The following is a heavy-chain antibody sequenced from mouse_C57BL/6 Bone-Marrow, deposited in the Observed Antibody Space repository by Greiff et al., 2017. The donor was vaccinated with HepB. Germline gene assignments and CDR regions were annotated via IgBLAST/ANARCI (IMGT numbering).Heavy chain of an antibody. Sequence: EVMLVESEGGLVQPGSSMKLSCTASGFTFSDYYMAWVRQVPEKGLEWVANINYDGSSTYYLDSLKSRFIISRDNAKNILYLQMSSLKSEDTATYYCARLPGFAYWGQGTLVTVSA. J-gene: IGHJ3*01. CDR2: INYDGSST. D-gene: IGHD5-5*01. CDR3: ARLPGFAY. CDR1: GFTFSDYY. V-gene: IGHV5-16*01.